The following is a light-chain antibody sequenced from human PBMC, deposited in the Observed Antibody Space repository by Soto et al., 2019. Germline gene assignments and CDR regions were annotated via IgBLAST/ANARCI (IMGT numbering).Light chain of an antibody. CDR1: QGIGVR. Sequence: IQMTQSPSSLSASIGDRVTITCRASQGIGVRLAWFQQKPGKAPQYLIQSASSLQSGVPSRFSGSGSGTEFILTINSLQPEDVAIYYCLQVSSFPRTFGQGTGVEIK. V-gene: IGKV1-12*01. CDR2: SAS. J-gene: IGKJ1*01. CDR3: LQVSSFPRT.